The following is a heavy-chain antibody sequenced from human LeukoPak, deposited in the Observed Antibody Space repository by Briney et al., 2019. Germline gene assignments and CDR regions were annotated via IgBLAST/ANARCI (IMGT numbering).Heavy chain of an antibody. CDR2: ISSSSSTI. CDR1: GFTFSSYS. Sequence: PGGSLRLSCAASGFTFSSYSMNWVRQAPGKGLEWVSYISSSSSTIYYADSVKGRFTISRDNAKNSLYLQMNSLRAEDTAVYYCAGGWTVDAFDIWGQGTMVTVSS. D-gene: IGHD4-17*01. CDR3: AGGWTVDAFDI. V-gene: IGHV3-48*01. J-gene: IGHJ3*02.